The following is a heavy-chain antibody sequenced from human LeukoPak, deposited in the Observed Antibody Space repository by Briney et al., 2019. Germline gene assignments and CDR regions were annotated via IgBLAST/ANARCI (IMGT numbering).Heavy chain of an antibody. Sequence: GGSLRLSCTASGFTFGDYAMSWVRQAPGKGLEWVGFIRSKAYGGTTEYAASVKGRFTISRDDSKSIAYLQMNSLKTEDTAVYYCTRETDTNFDYWGQGTLVTVSS. CDR3: TRETDTNFDY. CDR2: IRSKAYGGTT. CDR1: GFTFGDYA. D-gene: IGHD5-18*01. V-gene: IGHV3-49*04. J-gene: IGHJ4*02.